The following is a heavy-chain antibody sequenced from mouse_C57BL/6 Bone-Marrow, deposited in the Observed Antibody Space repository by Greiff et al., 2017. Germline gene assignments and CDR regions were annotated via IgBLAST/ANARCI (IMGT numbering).Heavy chain of an antibody. CDR2: ISDGGSYT. J-gene: IGHJ4*01. D-gene: IGHD1-1*01. Sequence: EVQGVESGGGLVKPGGSLKLSCAASGFTFSSYAMSWVRKTPEKRLEWVATISDGGSYTYYPDNVKGRFTISRDNAKNNLYLQMSHLKSEDTAMYYCARRGHPTNWGQGTSVTVSS. CDR1: GFTFSSYA. CDR3: ARRGHPTN. V-gene: IGHV5-4*03.